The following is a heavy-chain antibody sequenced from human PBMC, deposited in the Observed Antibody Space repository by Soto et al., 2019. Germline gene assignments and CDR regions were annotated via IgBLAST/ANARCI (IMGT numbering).Heavy chain of an antibody. J-gene: IGHJ4*02. CDR3: ARSSGWSGWGYDY. V-gene: IGHV4-4*07. CDR1: GGSIISYY. D-gene: IGHD6-19*01. CDR2: IYTSGST. Sequence: SETLSLTCTVSGGSIISYYWSWIRQPTGKGLEWIGRIYTSGSTNYNPSLKSRVTMSVDTSKNQFSLKLSSVTAADTAVYYCARSSGWSGWGYDYWGQGTLVTVSS.